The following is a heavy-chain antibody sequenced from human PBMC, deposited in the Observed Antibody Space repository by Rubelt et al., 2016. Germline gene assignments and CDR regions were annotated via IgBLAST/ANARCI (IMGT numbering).Heavy chain of an antibody. J-gene: IGHJ4*02. D-gene: IGHD3-10*01. CDR1: GGSISSSNW. CDR2: IYHSGST. V-gene: IGHV4-4*02. Sequence: QVQLQESGPGLVKPSGTLSLTCAVSGGSISSSNWWSWVRQPPGKGLAWIGEIYHSGSTNYNPSLKSRVPITVDKSQNQFSLKLSSGHAADTAVYYCAGGAGSGSYYNTYWGQGTLVTVSS. CDR3: AGGAGSGSYYNTY.